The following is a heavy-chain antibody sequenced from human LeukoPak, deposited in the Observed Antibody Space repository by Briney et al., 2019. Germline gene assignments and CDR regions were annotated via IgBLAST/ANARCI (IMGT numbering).Heavy chain of an antibody. D-gene: IGHD3-10*01. V-gene: IGHV5-51*01. CDR1: GYSFTSYW. Sequence: GESLKISCKGSGYSFTSYWIGWVRQMPGKGLEWMGIIYPGDSDTRYSPSFQGQVTISADKSINTAYLQWSSLKASDTAMYYCARRDRGESMVRGVIMTYYYYMDVWSKGTTVTVSS. CDR3: ARRDRGESMVRGVIMTYYYYMDV. CDR2: IYPGDSDT. J-gene: IGHJ6*03.